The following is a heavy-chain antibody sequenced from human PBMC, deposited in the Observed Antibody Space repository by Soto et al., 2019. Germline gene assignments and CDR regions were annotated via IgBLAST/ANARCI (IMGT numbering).Heavy chain of an antibody. Sequence: HPGGSLRLSCAASGFTFSSYGMHWVRQAPGKGLEWVAVIWYDGSNKYYADSVKGRFTISRDNSKNTLYLQMNSLRAEDTAVYYCARDLQLSQPYYYYYYYGMDVWGQGTTVTVSS. J-gene: IGHJ6*02. CDR3: ARDLQLSQPYYYYYYYGMDV. CDR1: GFTFSSYG. CDR2: IWYDGSNK. V-gene: IGHV3-33*01. D-gene: IGHD3-10*01.